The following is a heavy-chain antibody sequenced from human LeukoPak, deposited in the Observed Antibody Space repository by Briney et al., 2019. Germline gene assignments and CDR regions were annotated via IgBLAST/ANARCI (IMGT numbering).Heavy chain of an antibody. V-gene: IGHV4-31*03. CDR2: IYYSGST. J-gene: IGHJ4*02. CDR3: ASGNDILTGYYAY. D-gene: IGHD3-9*01. Sequence: KPSETLSLTCTVSGGSISSGGYYWSWIRQHPGKGLEWIGYIYYSGSTYYNPSLKSRVTISVDTSKNQFSLKLSSVTAADTAVYYCASGNDILTGYYAYWGQGTLVTVSS. CDR1: GGSISSGGYY.